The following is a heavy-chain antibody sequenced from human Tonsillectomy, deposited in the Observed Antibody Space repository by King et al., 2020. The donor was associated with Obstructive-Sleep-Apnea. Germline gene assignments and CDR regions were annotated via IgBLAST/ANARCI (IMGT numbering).Heavy chain of an antibody. CDR1: GASISSGDYY. J-gene: IGHJ4*02. D-gene: IGHD3-22*01. CDR3: VRGRGYYYDSSGYWFDN. V-gene: IGHV4-30-4*01. CDR2: IYYSGST. Sequence: VQLQESGPGLVKPSQTLSLTCTVSGASISSGDYYWSWIRQPPGKGLEWIGYIYYSGSTYYNPSLKSRLTISVDTSKNQISLKLSSVTAADTAVYYCVRGRGYYYDSSGYWFDNWGQGTLVTVSS.